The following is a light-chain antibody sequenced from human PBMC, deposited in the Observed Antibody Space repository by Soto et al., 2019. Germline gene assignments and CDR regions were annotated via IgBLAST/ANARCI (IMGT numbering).Light chain of an antibody. V-gene: IGKV3-11*01. CDR2: DAS. Sequence: EIVLTQSPATLSFSPGERATLSCRTSQSVGNSLAWYQQKPGQAPRLLIYDASNRAPGIPARFSGSGSGTDFTLTISSLQPEDFATYYCHHYNTYSTFGQGTRVDVK. CDR3: HHYNTYST. CDR1: QSVGNS. J-gene: IGKJ1*01.